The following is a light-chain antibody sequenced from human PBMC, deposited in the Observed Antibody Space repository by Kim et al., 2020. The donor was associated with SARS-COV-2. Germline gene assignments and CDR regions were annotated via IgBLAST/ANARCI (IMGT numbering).Light chain of an antibody. CDR1: GPIIGTDYD. V-gene: IGLV1-40*01. CDR3: QSFDSSLNAYV. J-gene: IGLJ1*01. CDR2: GST. Sequence: QSVLTQPPSVSGAPGQGVTISCTGSGPIIGTDYDVHWYHQVPGTAPKLLIYGSTDRASGVPDRVSGSKSGISASLAITGLQAEDEGDYYCQSFDSSLNAYVFGTGTKVTVL.